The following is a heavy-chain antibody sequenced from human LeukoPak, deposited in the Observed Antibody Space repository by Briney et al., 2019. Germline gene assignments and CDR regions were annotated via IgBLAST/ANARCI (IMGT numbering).Heavy chain of an antibody. V-gene: IGHV3-23*01. CDR3: AKRGVVIRVILVGFHKEAYYFDS. CDR2: ISGSGGST. CDR1: GITLSNYG. J-gene: IGHJ4*02. D-gene: IGHD3-22*01. Sequence: GGSLRLSCAVSGITLSNYGMSWVRQAPGKGLERVAGISGSGGSTNYADSVKGRFSISRDNPKNTLYLQMNSLRAEDTAVYFCAKRGVVIRVILVGFHKEAYYFDSWGQGALVTVSS.